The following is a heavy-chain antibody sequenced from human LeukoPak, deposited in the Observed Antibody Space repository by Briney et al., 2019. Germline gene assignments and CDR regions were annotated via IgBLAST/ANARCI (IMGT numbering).Heavy chain of an antibody. J-gene: IGHJ4*02. CDR2: ITDSSTST. CDR3: AKGSSSSRPYYFDY. D-gene: IGHD6-13*01. CDR1: GFTFNNYV. V-gene: IGHV3-23*01. Sequence: QSGGSLRLSCAASGFTFNNYVMNWVRQAPGKGLKWVSAITDSSTSTYYADSVKGRFTISRHNSKNTLYLQMNSLRAEDTAVYYCAKGSSSSRPYYFDYWGQGTLVTVSS.